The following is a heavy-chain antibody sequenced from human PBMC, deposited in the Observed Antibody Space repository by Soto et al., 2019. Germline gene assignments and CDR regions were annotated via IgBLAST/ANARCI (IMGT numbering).Heavy chain of an antibody. CDR3: AREKYDSSGRNWFDP. Sequence: QVQLQESGPGLVKPSQTLSLTCTVSGGSISSGDYYWSWIRQPPGKGLEWIGYIYYSGSTYYNPSLKSRVTXSXAXSXXQFSLKLSSVTAADTAVYYCAREKYDSSGRNWFDPWGQGTLVTVSS. J-gene: IGHJ5*02. D-gene: IGHD3-22*01. CDR1: GGSISSGDYY. CDR2: IYYSGST. V-gene: IGHV4-30-4*01.